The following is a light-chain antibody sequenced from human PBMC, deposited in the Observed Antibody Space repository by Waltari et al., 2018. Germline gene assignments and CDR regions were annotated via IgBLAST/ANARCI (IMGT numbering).Light chain of an antibody. V-gene: IGLV3-25*03. CDR3: QTTDSSGAWA. CDR1: ALSRTY. Sequence: SHELTQPPSVSVSPGQTARITCSGDALSRTYAYWYQQKAGQAPVAVICKDSERPSGIPERFSGSTSGTTVTLTISGVQAEDEADYYCQTTDSSGAWAFGGGTKLTVL. J-gene: IGLJ3*02. CDR2: KDS.